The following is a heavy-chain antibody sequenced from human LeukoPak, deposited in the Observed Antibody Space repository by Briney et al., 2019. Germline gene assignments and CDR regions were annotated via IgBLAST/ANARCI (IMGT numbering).Heavy chain of an antibody. CDR3: TRDIGDFVSDF. J-gene: IGHJ4*02. V-gene: IGHV4-39*02. Sequence: HSETLSLTCTVSGGSIGSGYYWAWIRQPPGKGLEWLGSIHYGGTTHYNPSLQSRVTISADTSKNQFALDLRSVTAADTAVYYCTRDIGDFVSDFWGQGTLVTVSS. CDR1: GGSIGSGYY. CDR2: IHYGGTT. D-gene: IGHD2-21*02.